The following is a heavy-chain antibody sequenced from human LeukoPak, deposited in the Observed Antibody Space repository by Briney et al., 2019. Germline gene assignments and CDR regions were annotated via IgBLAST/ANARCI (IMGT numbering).Heavy chain of an antibody. J-gene: IGHJ4*02. CDR3: ARGVFDWYEEF. Sequence: ASVKVSCKASGYTFVNCDISWVRQAPGQGLEWMGWISVRTGNINYAQNLQGRVTMTTDTSTSTAYLEVRSLRSDDTAVYYCARGVFDWYEEFWGQGTLVTVSS. V-gene: IGHV1-18*01. CDR2: ISVRTGNI. CDR1: GYTFVNCD. D-gene: IGHD2-21*01.